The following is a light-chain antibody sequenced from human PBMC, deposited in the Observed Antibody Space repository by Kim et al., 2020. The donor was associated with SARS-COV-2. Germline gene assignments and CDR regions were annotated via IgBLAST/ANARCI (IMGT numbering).Light chain of an antibody. V-gene: IGLV4-69*01. Sequence: QPVLTQSPSASASLGASVKLTCTLSSVYSNNAISWHQQQLGKGPRHLMKVNSDGSHSKGDGIPDRFSGSSSGAERYLTVSSLQSEDEADYYCQTWGAGIWVFGGGTQLTVL. J-gene: IGLJ3*02. CDR3: QTWGAGIWV. CDR2: VNSDGSH. CDR1: SVYSNNA.